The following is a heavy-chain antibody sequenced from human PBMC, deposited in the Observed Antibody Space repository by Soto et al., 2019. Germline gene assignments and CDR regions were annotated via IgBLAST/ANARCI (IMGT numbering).Heavy chain of an antibody. D-gene: IGHD3-10*01. V-gene: IGHV4-31*03. CDR2: IYYSGST. CDR1: GGSISSGGYY. Sequence: PSETLSLTCTVSGGSISSGGYYWSWIRQHPGKGLEWIGYIYYSGSTYYNPSLKSRVTISVDTSKNQFSLKLSSVTAADTAVYYCARHRKGYYYGSGSYGYWYFDLWGRGTLVTVSS. CDR3: ARHRKGYYYGSGSYGYWYFDL. J-gene: IGHJ2*01.